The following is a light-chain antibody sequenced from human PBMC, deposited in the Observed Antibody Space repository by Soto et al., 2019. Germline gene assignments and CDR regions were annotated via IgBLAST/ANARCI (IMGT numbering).Light chain of an antibody. Sequence: QSALTPPASVSGSSGQSITISCTGTRSDVGGYNLVSWHQQHPGKAPKLIIYEGDKRPSGVSNPSSGSKSGNTASLTISGLQAEDEADYYCCSYSYGSTVGFGGGTKATVL. CDR2: EGD. CDR1: RSDVGGYNL. J-gene: IGLJ2*01. V-gene: IGLV2-23*01. CDR3: CSYSYGSTVG.